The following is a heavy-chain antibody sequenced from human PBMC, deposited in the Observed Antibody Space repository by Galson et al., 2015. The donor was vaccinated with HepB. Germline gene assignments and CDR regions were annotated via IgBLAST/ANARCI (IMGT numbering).Heavy chain of an antibody. CDR3: AKDPYLYSALAGTMAGSDH. Sequence: SLRLSCAASGFTFSNYGMHWVRQAPGKGLEWVAVISYDGSNKYYADSVKGRFTISRDNSKNTLYLQMNSLRAEDTALYYCAKDPYLYSALAGTMAGSDHWGQATLFSFSS. CDR2: ISYDGSNK. CDR1: GFTFSNYG. J-gene: IGHJ4*02. D-gene: IGHD6-19*01. V-gene: IGHV3-30*18.